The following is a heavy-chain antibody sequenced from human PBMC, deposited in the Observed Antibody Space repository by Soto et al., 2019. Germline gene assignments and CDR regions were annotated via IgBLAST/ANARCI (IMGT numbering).Heavy chain of an antibody. CDR1: GGTFSNYA. V-gene: IGHV1-69*12. D-gene: IGHD6-19*01. Sequence: QVQLVQSGAEVKKPGSSVKVSCKVSGGTFSNYAIDWVRLAPGHGLEWMGGIVPIFGTTYYTQKFQGRATIIADASTTTAYLEMSSLRSEDPAIYYCARVEAVAGLYNSHGLDVWGQGTAVTVSS. CDR3: ARVEAVAGLYNSHGLDV. J-gene: IGHJ6*02. CDR2: IVPIFGTT.